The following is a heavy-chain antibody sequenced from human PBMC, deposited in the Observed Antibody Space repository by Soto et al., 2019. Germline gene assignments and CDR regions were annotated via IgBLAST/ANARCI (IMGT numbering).Heavy chain of an antibody. CDR3: ARLVTPGPAAYFDY. CDR2: IYYSGST. V-gene: IGHV4-61*01. CDR1: GGSVRSGSYY. J-gene: IGHJ4*02. Sequence: SETLSLSCTVSGGSVRSGSYYWSWIRQPPGKGLEWIGYIYYSGSTNYNPSLKSRVTISVDTSKNQFSLKLSSVTAADTAVYYCARLVTPGPAAYFDYWGQGTLVTVSS. D-gene: IGHD2-15*01.